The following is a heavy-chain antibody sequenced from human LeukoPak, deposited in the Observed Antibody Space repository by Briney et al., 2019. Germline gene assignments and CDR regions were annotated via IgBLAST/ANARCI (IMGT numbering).Heavy chain of an antibody. Sequence: ASVKVSCKASGYTFTGYDINWVRQATGQGLEWMGWMNPNSGNTGYAQKFQGRVTMTRNTPISTAYMELSSLRSEDTAVYYCARGPLPYYYDSSGYYYELDYWGQGTLVTVSS. J-gene: IGHJ4*02. D-gene: IGHD3-22*01. CDR1: GYTFTGYD. V-gene: IGHV1-8*01. CDR3: ARGPLPYYYDSSGYYYELDY. CDR2: MNPNSGNT.